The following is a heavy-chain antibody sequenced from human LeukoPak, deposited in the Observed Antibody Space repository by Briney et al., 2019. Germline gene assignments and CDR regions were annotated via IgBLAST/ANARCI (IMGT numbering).Heavy chain of an antibody. CDR2: IIPIFGTA. V-gene: IGHV1-69*13. Sequence: ASVKVSCKASGGTFSSYAISWVRQAPGQGLEWMGGIIPIFGTANYAQKFQGRVTITADESTSTAYMELSSLRSEDTAVYYCARSALGYGDYERLRVFDYWGQGTLVTVSS. CDR3: ARSALGYGDYERLRVFDY. J-gene: IGHJ4*02. D-gene: IGHD4-17*01. CDR1: GGTFSSYA.